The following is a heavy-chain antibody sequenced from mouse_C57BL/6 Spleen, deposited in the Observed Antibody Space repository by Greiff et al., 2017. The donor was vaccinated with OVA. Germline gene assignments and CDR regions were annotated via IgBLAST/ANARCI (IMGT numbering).Heavy chain of an antibody. CDR2: IWSDGST. J-gene: IGHJ4*01. Sequence: VKLQESGPGLVAPSQSLSITCTVSGFSLTSYGVHWVRQPPGKGLEWLVVIWSDGSTIYNSALKSRLSISKDNSKSKVFLKMNSHRTDDTAMYYCARHGVKGAMDYWGQGTSVTVSS. CDR3: ARHGVKGAMDY. CDR1: GFSLTSYG. D-gene: IGHD2-2*01. V-gene: IGHV2-6-1*01.